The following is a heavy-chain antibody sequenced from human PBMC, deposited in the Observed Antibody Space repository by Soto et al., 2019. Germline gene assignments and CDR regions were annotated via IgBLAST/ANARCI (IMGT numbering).Heavy chain of an antibody. Sequence: ASVKVSCKASGGTFYTYAITWVRQAPGQGLEWMGVIIPMLSTTIYARRFQGRVTITADESTSTAHMELSRLRSEDTAVYYCARARPSVARYYFDTWGQGTLVTVS. V-gene: IGHV1-69*13. D-gene: IGHD6-19*01. CDR2: IIPMLSTT. CDR3: ARARPSVARYYFDT. J-gene: IGHJ4*02. CDR1: GGTFYTYA.